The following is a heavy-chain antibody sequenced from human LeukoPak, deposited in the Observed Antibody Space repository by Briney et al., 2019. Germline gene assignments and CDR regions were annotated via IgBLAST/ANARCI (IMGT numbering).Heavy chain of an antibody. J-gene: IGHJ5*02. CDR2: IYTSGST. CDR1: GGSISSYY. D-gene: IGHD6-13*01. Sequence: SETLSLTCTVSGGSISSYYWSWIRQPAGKGLEWIGRIYTSGSTNYNPSLKSRVTMSVDTSKNQFSLKLSSVTAADTAVYYCARDLLYSSSWYVRYNWFDPWGQGTLVTVSS. CDR3: ARDLLYSSSWYVRYNWFDP. V-gene: IGHV4-4*07.